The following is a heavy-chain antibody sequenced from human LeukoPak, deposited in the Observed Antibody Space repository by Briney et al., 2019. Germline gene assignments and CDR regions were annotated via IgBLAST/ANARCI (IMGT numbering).Heavy chain of an antibody. CDR1: GGSISSCY. J-gene: IGHJ4*02. Sequence: NPSETLSLTCTFSGGSISSCYWSWIRQPAGKGLEWIGRIYTSGSTNYNPSLKSRVTMSVDTSKNQFSLKLSSVTAADTAVYYCARDTYYYDSSGYYFLDYWGQGTLVTVSS. V-gene: IGHV4-4*07. CDR2: IYTSGST. CDR3: ARDTYYYDSSGYYFLDY. D-gene: IGHD3-22*01.